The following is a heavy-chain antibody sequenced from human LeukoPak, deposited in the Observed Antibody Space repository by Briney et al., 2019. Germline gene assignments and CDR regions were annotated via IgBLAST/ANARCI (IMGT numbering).Heavy chain of an antibody. CDR1: GFIFDDYG. CDR3: ARAHYSGSFGY. V-gene: IGHV3-20*04. J-gene: IGHJ4*02. D-gene: IGHD1-26*01. CDR2: INWNGGST. Sequence: AGGSLRLSCAASGFIFDDYGMSWVRQAPGKGLEWVSGINWNGGSTGYADSVKGRFTISRENAKNSLYLQMNSLRAEDTALYYCARAHYSGSFGYWGQGTLVTVSS.